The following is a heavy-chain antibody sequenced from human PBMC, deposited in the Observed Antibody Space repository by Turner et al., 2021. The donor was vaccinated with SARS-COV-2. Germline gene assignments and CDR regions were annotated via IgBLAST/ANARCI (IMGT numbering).Heavy chain of an antibody. Sequence: CAASGFTFSRYGMNWVRQAPGKGLEWVAVLSYDGSNKYYADSVKGRFTISRDNSKNTLYLQMNSLRAEDTAVYYCAKGSYYDILTGYYGLDYWGQGTLVTVSS. J-gene: IGHJ4*02. CDR3: AKGSYYDILTGYYGLDY. CDR2: LSYDGSNK. D-gene: IGHD3-9*01. V-gene: IGHV3-30*18. CDR1: GFTFSRYG.